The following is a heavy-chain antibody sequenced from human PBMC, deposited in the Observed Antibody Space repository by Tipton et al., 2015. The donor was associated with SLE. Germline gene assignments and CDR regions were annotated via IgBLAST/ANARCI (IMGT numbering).Heavy chain of an antibody. V-gene: IGHV4-34*01. D-gene: IGHD2-2*02. CDR1: GGSFSGYY. CDR3: ASSGLYCSSTSCYKAGQIHH. CDR2: INHSGST. J-gene: IGHJ1*01. Sequence: LRLSCAVYGGSFSGYYWSWIRQPPGKGLEWIGEINHSGSTNYNPSLKSRVTLSEDTSKNQFSLKLSSVTAADTAVYYCASSGLYCSSTSCYKAGQIHHWGQGTLVTVSS.